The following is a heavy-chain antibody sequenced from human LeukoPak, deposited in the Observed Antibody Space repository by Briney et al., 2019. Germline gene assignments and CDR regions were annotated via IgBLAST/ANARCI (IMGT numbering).Heavy chain of an antibody. CDR3: AKPLEKYTYGGNFDY. Sequence: PGGSLRLSCEASGFTFSSYAMSWVRQAPGKGLAWVSVISSSADSTYYADSVKGRFTISRDSSKNTLYLQMDNLRAEDTAVYYCAKPLEKYTYGGNFDYWGQGILVTVSS. CDR1: GFTFSSYA. D-gene: IGHD4-23*01. J-gene: IGHJ4*02. V-gene: IGHV3-23*01. CDR2: ISSSADST.